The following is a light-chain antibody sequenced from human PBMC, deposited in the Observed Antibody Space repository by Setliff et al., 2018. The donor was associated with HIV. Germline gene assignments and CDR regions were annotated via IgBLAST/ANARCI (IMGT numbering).Light chain of an antibody. V-gene: IGLV1-44*01. Sequence: QSVLTQPLSASGTPGQKFTLSCSGGSSNIGRNTVNWYQQVPGMAPKLLIYSNNQRPSGVPDRFSGSKSGTSASLAISGLQSEDEADYYCGAWDGSLDAYVFGTGTKVTVL. CDR1: SSNIGRNT. CDR2: SNN. J-gene: IGLJ1*01. CDR3: GAWDGSLDAYV.